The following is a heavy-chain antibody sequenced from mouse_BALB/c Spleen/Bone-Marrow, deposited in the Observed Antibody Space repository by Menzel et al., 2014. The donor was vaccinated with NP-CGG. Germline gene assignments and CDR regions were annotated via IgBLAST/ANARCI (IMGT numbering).Heavy chain of an antibody. CDR2: INPGSGGI. D-gene: IGHD2-12*01. CDR1: GYAFTNYW. CDR3: PSVLVRVLDY. J-gene: IGHJ4*01. V-gene: IGHV1-54*01. Sequence: QVQLQQSGAELVRPGTSVKVSCKASGYAFTNYWIEWIKQRPGQGLEWIGVINPGSGGINYNEKFKGKATLTADKSSSTAYMQLSSLTSDDSAVYFCPSVLVRVLDYWGQGTSVTVSS.